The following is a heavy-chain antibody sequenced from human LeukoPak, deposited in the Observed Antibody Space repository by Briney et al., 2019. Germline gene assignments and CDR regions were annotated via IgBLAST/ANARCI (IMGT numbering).Heavy chain of an antibody. Sequence: GASVKVSCKASGYTFTGYYMHWVRQAPGQGLEWMGRINPNSGGTNYAQKFQGRVTMTRDTSISTAYMELSRLRSDDTAVYYCARVGITIFGVVPFDYWGQGTLVTVSS. CDR1: GYTFTGYY. V-gene: IGHV1-2*06. D-gene: IGHD3-3*01. CDR3: ARVGITIFGVVPFDY. J-gene: IGHJ4*02. CDR2: INPNSGGT.